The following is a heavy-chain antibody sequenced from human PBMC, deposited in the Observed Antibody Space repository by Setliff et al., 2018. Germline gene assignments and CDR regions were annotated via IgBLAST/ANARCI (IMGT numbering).Heavy chain of an antibody. CDR3: ARGPTIFGAIYYMDV. Sequence: PGGSLRLSCAASGFTFSRYWMSWVRQAPGKGLEWVSYISSSSSTIYYADSVKGRFTISRDNAKNSLYLQMNSLRAEDTAVYYCARGPTIFGAIYYMDVWGKGTTVTVSS. CDR1: GFTFSRYW. V-gene: IGHV3-48*01. D-gene: IGHD3-3*01. J-gene: IGHJ6*03. CDR2: ISSSSSTI.